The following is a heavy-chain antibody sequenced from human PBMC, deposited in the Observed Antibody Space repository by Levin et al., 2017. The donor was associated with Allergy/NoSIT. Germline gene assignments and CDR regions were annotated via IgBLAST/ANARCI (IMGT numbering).Heavy chain of an antibody. CDR1: GFTFSSYG. J-gene: IGHJ4*02. Sequence: GGSLRLSCAASGFTFSSYGMHWVRQAPGKGLEWVAVISYDGSNKYYADSVKGRFTISRDNSKNTLYLQMNSLRAEDTAVYYCAKDLWLFGGFGELSTPPFDYWGQGTLVTVSS. V-gene: IGHV3-30*18. CDR3: AKDLWLFGGFGELSTPPFDY. CDR2: ISYDGSNK. D-gene: IGHD3-10*01.